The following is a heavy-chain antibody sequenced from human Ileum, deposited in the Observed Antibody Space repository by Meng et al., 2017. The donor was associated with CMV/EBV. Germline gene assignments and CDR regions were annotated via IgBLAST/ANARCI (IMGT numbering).Heavy chain of an antibody. CDR3: ASGKSNLEY. Sequence: QVQLQEWGAGLLKPSATLSLPCAVYGGSFSGYYWSWIRQVPGKGLEWIGEFNHYGSTNYNPSLKSRVTISVDTSKNQFSLNLSSVTAADTAVYYCASGKSNLEYWGQGTLVTVSS. J-gene: IGHJ4*02. CDR2: FNHYGST. V-gene: IGHV4-34*01. D-gene: IGHD4-11*01. CDR1: GGSFSGYY.